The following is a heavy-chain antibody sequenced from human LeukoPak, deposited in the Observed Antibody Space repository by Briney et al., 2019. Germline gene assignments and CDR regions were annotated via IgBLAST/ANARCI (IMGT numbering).Heavy chain of an antibody. CDR2: ISSSGSSI. D-gene: IGHD2-21*01. J-gene: IGHJ4*02. Sequence: GGSLRLSCAASGFTFSSYGMHWVRQAPGKGLEWVSGISSSGSSIYYADSVKGRFTISRDNARNSLYLQMNSLRAEDTAVYFCARDQSYYGVWGQGTLVTVSS. V-gene: IGHV3-48*04. CDR1: GFTFSSYG. CDR3: ARDQSYYGV.